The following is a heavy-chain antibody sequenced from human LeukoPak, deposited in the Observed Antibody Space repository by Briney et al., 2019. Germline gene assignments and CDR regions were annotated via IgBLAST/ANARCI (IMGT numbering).Heavy chain of an antibody. CDR3: ATNSYYYGMAV. Sequence: GGSLRLSCTASGFTFSGYSMNWIRQAPGKGLEWVSSFGTRSTSVYHAGSVKGRFAISRDNAKNSLYLQMNSLRAEDTAVYYCATNSYYYGMAVWGQGTTVTVSS. CDR2: FGTRSTSV. CDR1: GFTFSGYS. V-gene: IGHV3-21*01. J-gene: IGHJ6*02.